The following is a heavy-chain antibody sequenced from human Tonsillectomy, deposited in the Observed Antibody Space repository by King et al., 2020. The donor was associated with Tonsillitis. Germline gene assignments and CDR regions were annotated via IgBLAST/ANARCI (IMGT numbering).Heavy chain of an antibody. D-gene: IGHD6-13*01. CDR2: ISYDGSNK. J-gene: IGHJ6*02. Sequence: VQLVESGGGVVQPGRSLRLSCAASGFTFSSYVMYWVRQAPGKGLEWVAVISYDGSNKYYADSVKGRFTISRDNYKNTLYLQMNSLRAEDTAVYYCARDRDSSSWYVDYYYGMDVWGQGTTVTVSS. CDR3: ARDRDSSSWYVDYYYGMDV. V-gene: IGHV3-30*04. CDR1: GFTFSSYV.